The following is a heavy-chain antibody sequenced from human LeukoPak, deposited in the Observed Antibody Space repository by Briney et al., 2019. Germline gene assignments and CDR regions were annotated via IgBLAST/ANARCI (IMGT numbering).Heavy chain of an antibody. CDR3: ARLTGKKAFDI. D-gene: IGHD1-20*01. CDR1: GYTFTSYY. Sequence: ASVKVSCKASGYTFTSYYIHWVRQAPGQGLECMGIISPSGGSTSYAQKFQGRVTMTRDASTSTVYMELSSLRSEDTAVYYCARLTGKKAFDIWGQGTMVTVSS. J-gene: IGHJ3*02. V-gene: IGHV1-46*01. CDR2: ISPSGGST.